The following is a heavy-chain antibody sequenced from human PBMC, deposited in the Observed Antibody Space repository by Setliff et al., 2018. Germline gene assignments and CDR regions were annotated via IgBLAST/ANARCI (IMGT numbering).Heavy chain of an antibody. D-gene: IGHD3-10*01. CDR3: ASSADPAGGYGSEDDAFDI. J-gene: IGHJ3*02. Sequence: SETLSLTCNVSGASIRNFYWSWIRQHPGKGLEWIGYIYYSGSTYYNPSLKSRVTISVDTSKNQFSLKLSSVTAADTAVYYCASSADPAGGYGSEDDAFDIWGQGTMVTVSS. CDR2: IYYSGST. CDR1: GASIRNFY. V-gene: IGHV4-59*06.